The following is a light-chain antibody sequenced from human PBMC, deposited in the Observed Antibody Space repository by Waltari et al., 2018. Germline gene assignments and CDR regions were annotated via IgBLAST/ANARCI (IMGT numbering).Light chain of an antibody. CDR1: QSISSY. CDR3: QQSYSTHQT. CDR2: AAS. J-gene: IGKJ4*01. V-gene: IGKV1-39*01. Sequence: DIQMTQSPSSLSASVGDRVTITCRASQSISSYLNWYQQKPGKAPKLLIYAASSLQSGVPSRFSGSGSGTDFTLTISSLQPEDFATYYCQQSYSTHQTFGGGTKVEIK.